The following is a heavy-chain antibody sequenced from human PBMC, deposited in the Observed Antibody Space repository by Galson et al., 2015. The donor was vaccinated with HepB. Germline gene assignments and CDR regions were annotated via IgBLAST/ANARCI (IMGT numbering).Heavy chain of an antibody. CDR1: GFTFSSYT. CDR2: IRSIRSYI. CDR3: ARDPIVWFGTHGDF. V-gene: IGHV3-21*01. Sequence: SLRLSCAASGFTFSSYTMNWVRQAPGKGREWLSSIRSIRSYIYSADSVKLRFTISRDNAKHSLYLQMNILRAEDTAVYYCARDPIVWFGTHGDFWGQGTLVTVSS. D-gene: IGHD3-10*01. J-gene: IGHJ4*02.